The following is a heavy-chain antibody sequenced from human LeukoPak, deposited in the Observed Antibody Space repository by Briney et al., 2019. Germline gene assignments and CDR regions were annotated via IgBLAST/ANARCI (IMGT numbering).Heavy chain of an antibody. CDR1: GFTFSSYG. V-gene: IGHV3-48*01. J-gene: IGHJ4*02. D-gene: IGHD6-13*01. CDR3: ARQPTYSSSWYTTCDY. CDR2: ISNSGSII. Sequence: GGSLRLSCAASGFTFSSYGMSWIRQSPGKGLEWVSYISNSGSIIYYADSVKGRFTISRDNAKNSLYLQMNSLTAEDTAVSYCARQPTYSSSWYTTCDYWGQRTLVTVSS.